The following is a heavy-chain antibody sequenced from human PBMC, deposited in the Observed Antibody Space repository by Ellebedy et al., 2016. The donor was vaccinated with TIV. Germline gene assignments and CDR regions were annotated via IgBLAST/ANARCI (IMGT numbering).Heavy chain of an antibody. CDR3: ARLAGATCQCAFDI. D-gene: IGHD2-15*01. Sequence: GESLKISCAASGIPFSSSGMQWVRQGPGKGLEWVANINQDGGEKNYVDSVRGRFTISRDNAKNSLYLQMNSLRAEDTAVYYCARLAGATCQCAFDIWGQGTMVTVSS. CDR1: GIPFSSSG. J-gene: IGHJ3*02. CDR2: INQDGGEK. V-gene: IGHV3-7*01.